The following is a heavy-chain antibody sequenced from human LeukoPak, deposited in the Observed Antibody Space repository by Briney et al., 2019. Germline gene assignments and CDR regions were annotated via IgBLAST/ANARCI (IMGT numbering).Heavy chain of an antibody. Sequence: PSETLSLTCTVSGVSIRSYYWSWIRQPPGKGLEWIGYIYTGGSTNSNPSLKSRVTTSVDTSKNQFSLKPTSVTAADTAVYYCASSRDGYSYYYFDSWGQGTLVTVSS. CDR2: IYTGGST. CDR1: GVSIRSYY. CDR3: ASSRDGYSYYYFDS. V-gene: IGHV4-4*09. D-gene: IGHD5-24*01. J-gene: IGHJ4*02.